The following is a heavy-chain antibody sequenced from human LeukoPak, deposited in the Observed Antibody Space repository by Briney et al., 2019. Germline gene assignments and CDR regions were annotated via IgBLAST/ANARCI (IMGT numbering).Heavy chain of an antibody. J-gene: IGHJ4*02. CDR2: IYYSGST. CDR3: ARAPPLYDYVWGSINY. V-gene: IGHV4-30-4*08. D-gene: IGHD3-16*01. CDR1: GGPLTSYY. Sequence: SETLSLTCAVSGGPLTSYYWTWIRQPPGKGLEWIGYIYYSGSTYYNPSLKSRVTISVDTSKNQFSLKLSSVTAADTAVYYCARAPPLYDYVWGSINYWGQGTLVTVSS.